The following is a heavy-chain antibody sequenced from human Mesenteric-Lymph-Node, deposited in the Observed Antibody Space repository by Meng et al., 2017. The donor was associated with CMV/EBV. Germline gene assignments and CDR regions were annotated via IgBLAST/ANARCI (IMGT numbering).Heavy chain of an antibody. CDR1: GFTFSDAW. J-gene: IGHJ4*02. D-gene: IGHD1-26*01. CDR2: VKSKSDGGTI. CDR3: ATGGTYSGFDY. V-gene: IGHV3-15*01. Sequence: GESLKISCAASGFTFSDAWMNWVRQAPGKGLEWVGRVKSKSDGGTIDYAAPVKGRFTISRDDSNNTVYLEMSSLKTEDSAVYSYATGGTYSGFDYWGQGTLVTVSS.